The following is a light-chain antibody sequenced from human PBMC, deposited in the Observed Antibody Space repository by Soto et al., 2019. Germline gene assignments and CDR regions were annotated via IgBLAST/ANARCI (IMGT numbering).Light chain of an antibody. Sequence: QSALTQPASVSGSPGQSITVYCTGTSSDVGGSDHVNWYQQHPGKAPKLMIFDVSNRPSGASTRFSGSKSGNAASLTISGLQAEVEADYYYNSYASSSTHVFGTGTKLTVL. CDR3: NSYASSSTHV. J-gene: IGLJ1*01. CDR2: DVS. V-gene: IGLV2-14*03. CDR1: SSDVGGSDH.